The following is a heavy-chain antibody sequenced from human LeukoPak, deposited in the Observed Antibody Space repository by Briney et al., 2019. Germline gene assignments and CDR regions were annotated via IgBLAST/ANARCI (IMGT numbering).Heavy chain of an antibody. CDR3: AKGRGYCTGGSCYSDY. V-gene: IGHV3-23*01. D-gene: IGHD2-15*01. Sequence: PGGSLRLSCTASRFTFSNYAMSWVRQAPGKGLEWVSTISGSDGSTYYADSVKGRFTTSRDNSKNTLYLQMNSLRVEDTAIYYCAKGRGYCTGGSCYSDYWGQGTLVTVSS. CDR1: RFTFSNYA. J-gene: IGHJ4*02. CDR2: ISGSDGST.